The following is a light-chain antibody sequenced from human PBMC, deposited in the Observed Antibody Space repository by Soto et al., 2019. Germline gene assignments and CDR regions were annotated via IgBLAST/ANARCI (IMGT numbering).Light chain of an antibody. J-gene: IGKJ3*01. CDR1: QRIGSY. Sequence: EIVLTQSPSTLCLSPGGRATLSCRASQRIGSYLVWYQQKPGQAPRLLIYDASKRAPGIPARFDGSGSGTDFTLTISSLEAEDFAVYYCHQRSNSPFTFGPGTKVDIK. CDR2: DAS. CDR3: HQRSNSPFT. V-gene: IGKV3-11*01.